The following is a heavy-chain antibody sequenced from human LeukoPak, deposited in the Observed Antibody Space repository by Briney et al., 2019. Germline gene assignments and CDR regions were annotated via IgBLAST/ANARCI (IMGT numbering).Heavy chain of an antibody. Sequence: PSETLSLTCTVSGGSISSSSYYWGWIRQPPGKGLEWIGSIYYSGSTYYNPSLKSRVTISVDTSKNQFSLKLSSVTAADTAVYYCARLGYYDFWIAYWGQGTLVTVSS. D-gene: IGHD3-3*01. J-gene: IGHJ4*02. CDR1: GGSISSSSYY. CDR3: ARLGYYDFWIAY. V-gene: IGHV4-39*01. CDR2: IYYSGST.